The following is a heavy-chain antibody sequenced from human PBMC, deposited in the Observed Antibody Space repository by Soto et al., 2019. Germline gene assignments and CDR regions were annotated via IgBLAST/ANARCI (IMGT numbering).Heavy chain of an antibody. CDR2: LSYEGSEE. Sequence: ESGGGVVQPGRSLRLSCAASGFNFGVFGMHWVRQAPGKGLEWLSVLSYEGSEEYYAASVRGRFTISRDNSKNTLFLQMDSLRVDDTGVYYCALTRRSSLLEVAGPGFEYWGQGTLVTVS. CDR1: GFNFGVFG. V-gene: IGHV3-30*03. CDR3: ALTRRSSLLEVAGPGFEY. D-gene: IGHD6-19*01. J-gene: IGHJ4*02.